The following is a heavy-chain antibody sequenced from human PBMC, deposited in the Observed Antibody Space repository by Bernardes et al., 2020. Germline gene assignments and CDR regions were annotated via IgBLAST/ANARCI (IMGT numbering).Heavy chain of an antibody. CDR2: IFHTEST. Sequence: SETLSLTCAVSGGSISSSNWWSWVRQPPGKGLEWIGEIFHTESTNYNPSLKSRVTISVDKSKNQFSMKLTSVTAADTAVYYCARTPINILATPSHSYYGVDVWGQGTTVTVSS. CDR1: GGSISSSNW. J-gene: IGHJ6*02. CDR3: ARTPINILATPSHSYYGVDV. V-gene: IGHV4-4*02. D-gene: IGHD5-12*01.